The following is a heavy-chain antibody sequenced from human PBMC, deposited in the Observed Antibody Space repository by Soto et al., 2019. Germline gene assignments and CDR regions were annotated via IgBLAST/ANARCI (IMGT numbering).Heavy chain of an antibody. V-gene: IGHV1-18*01. D-gene: IGHD1-26*01. CDR3: ARDRALELGDY. CDR2: IGAYNGNT. J-gene: IGHJ4*02. CDR1: GYTFTSYG. Sequence: QVQLVQSGGEVKKPGASVKVSCKASGYTFTSYGISWVRQAPGQGLEWMGWIGAYNGNTNYAQKLHGIVTMTTDTSTSTAYRELRSLRSDDTAVYSWARDRALELGDYWGQGTLVTVSS.